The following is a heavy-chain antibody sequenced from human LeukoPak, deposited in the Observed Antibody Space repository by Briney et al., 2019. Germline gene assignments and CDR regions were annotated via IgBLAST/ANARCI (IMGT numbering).Heavy chain of an antibody. CDR1: GFTFSSYG. CDR3: VTYYDFWSGYYPCFDY. Sequence: GRSLRLSCAASGFTFSSYGMHWVRQAPGKGLEWVAVISYDGSNKYYADSVKGRFTISRDNSKNTLYLQMNSLRAEDTAVYYCVTYYDFWSGYYPCFDYWGQGTLVTVSS. D-gene: IGHD3-3*01. J-gene: IGHJ4*02. V-gene: IGHV3-30*03. CDR2: ISYDGSNK.